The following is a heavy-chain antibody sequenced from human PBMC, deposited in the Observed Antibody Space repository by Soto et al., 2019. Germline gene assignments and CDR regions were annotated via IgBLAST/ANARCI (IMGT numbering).Heavy chain of an antibody. Sequence: ASVKVSCKASGYTFTCYEINWVRQATGQGLEWMGWMNPNSGNTGYAQKLQGRVTMTTDTSTSTAYMELRSLRSDDTAVYYCARVEVVPAAIYGSGYYYYGMDVWGQGTTVTVSS. D-gene: IGHD2-2*02. J-gene: IGHJ6*02. V-gene: IGHV1-8*01. CDR1: GYTFTCYE. CDR3: ARVEVVPAAIYGSGYYYYGMDV. CDR2: MNPNSGNT.